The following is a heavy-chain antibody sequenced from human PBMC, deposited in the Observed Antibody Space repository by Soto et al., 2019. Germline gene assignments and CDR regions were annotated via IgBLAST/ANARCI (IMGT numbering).Heavy chain of an antibody. Sequence: EVQLVESGGGLVHPGRSLRLSCVASGFTFDDHVMHWVRQLPGKGLEWVGHISWDGYSIGYGGSVRGRFTISRDNAKNTLDLKMDGRRRGGTAWYYWAKSGRGSTGGGGDVGGQGTTVTVPS. CDR1: GFTFDDHV. D-gene: IGHD3-10*01. J-gene: IGHJ6*02. CDR2: ISWDGYSI. V-gene: IGHV3-9*01. CDR3: AKSGRGSTGGGGDV.